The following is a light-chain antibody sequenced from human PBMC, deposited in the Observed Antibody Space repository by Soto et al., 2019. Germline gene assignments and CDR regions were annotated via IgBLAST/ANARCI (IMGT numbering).Light chain of an antibody. CDR2: RTS. Sequence: ESVLTQSPGTLSLSPGERATLSCRASQSVSSSYLAWYQQKPGHAPSLLMFRTSSRATGFPARFSGSGSGTEFNLTISSLQSEDFGVYYCQQYNNWPRATFGGGTKVDIK. V-gene: IGKV3-15*01. J-gene: IGKJ4*01. CDR3: QQYNNWPRAT. CDR1: QSVSSSY.